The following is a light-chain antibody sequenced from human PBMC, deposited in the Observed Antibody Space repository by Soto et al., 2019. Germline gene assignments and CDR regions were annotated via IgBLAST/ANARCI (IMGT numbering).Light chain of an antibody. CDR2: TAS. J-gene: IGKJ1*01. CDR1: QNIDTW. V-gene: IGKV1-5*03. Sequence: DIQMTQSPSTLSASIGDRITISCRASQNIDTWLAWYQQRPGEAPKLLIYTASNLENGVPSRFSGSGSGTAFTLPLSSLQPEDFATYYCQQYSDSSRSFGQGTQVE. CDR3: QQYSDSSRS.